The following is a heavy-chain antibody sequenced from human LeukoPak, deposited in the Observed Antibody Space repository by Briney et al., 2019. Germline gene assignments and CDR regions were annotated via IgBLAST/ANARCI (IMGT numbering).Heavy chain of an antibody. CDR2: IWYDGSNK. CDR3: AREEHRGYSYGYRY. CDR1: GFTFSSYG. V-gene: IGHV3-33*01. J-gene: IGHJ4*02. D-gene: IGHD5-18*01. Sequence: GGSLRLSCAASGFTFSSYGMHWVRQAPGKGLEWVAVIWYDGSNKYYADSVKGRFTISRDNSKNTLYLQMNSLRAEDTAVYYCAREEHRGYSYGYRYWGQGTLVTVSS.